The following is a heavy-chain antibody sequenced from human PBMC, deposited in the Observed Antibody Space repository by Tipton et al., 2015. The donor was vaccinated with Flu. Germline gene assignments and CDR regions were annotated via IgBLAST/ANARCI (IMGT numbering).Heavy chain of an antibody. CDR2: IYTSGNT. D-gene: IGHD6-19*01. J-gene: IGHJ4*02. V-gene: IGHV4-4*07. Sequence: TLPLTCTVSGDSINNNYWSWVRQPAGKGLEWIGRIYTSGNTNYSPSLKSRVTMSVDTSKNQFSLKLSSMTAADTAVYYCARGQGNSGWRYFDYWGQGTLVTVSS. CDR1: GDSINNNY. CDR3: ARGQGNSGWRYFDY.